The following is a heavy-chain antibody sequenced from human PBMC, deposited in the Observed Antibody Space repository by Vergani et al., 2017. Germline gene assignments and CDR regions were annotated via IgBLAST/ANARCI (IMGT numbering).Heavy chain of an antibody. CDR3: AGLIAAAGARDY. V-gene: IGHV4-30-4*08. CDR1: VGSLSRGDYY. J-gene: IGHJ4*02. Sequence: QGQLQEWGPGLVQPSQTLSPPCPFSVGSLSRGDYYWSWIRQPPGKGLEWIGYIYYSGSTYYNPSLKSRVTISVDTSKNQFSLKLSSVTAADTAVYYCAGLIAAAGARDYWGQGTLVTVSS. CDR2: IYYSGST. D-gene: IGHD6-13*01.